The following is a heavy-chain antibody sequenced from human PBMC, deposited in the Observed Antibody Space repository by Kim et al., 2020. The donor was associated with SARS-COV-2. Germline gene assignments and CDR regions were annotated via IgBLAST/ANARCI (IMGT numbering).Heavy chain of an antibody. Sequence: SQTLSLTCAISGDSVSSNSAAWNWIRQSPSRGLEWLGRTYYRSKWYNDYAVSVKSRITINPDTSKNQFSLQLNSVTPEDTAVYYCARGGRVLWFGEFNYHNWFDPWGQGTLVTVSS. CDR1: GDSVSSNSAA. CDR3: ARGGRVLWFGEFNYHNWFDP. V-gene: IGHV6-1*01. J-gene: IGHJ5*02. CDR2: TYYRSKWYN. D-gene: IGHD3-10*01.